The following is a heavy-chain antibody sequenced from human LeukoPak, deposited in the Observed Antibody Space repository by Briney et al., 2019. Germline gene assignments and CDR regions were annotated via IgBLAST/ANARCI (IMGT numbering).Heavy chain of an antibody. J-gene: IGHJ3*02. CDR3: AREIPMVKGDALYI. V-gene: IGHV3-48*03. Sequence: PGGSLRLSCAASGFIFSNYEMNWLRQAPGKGLEWISYTTTSGGHKNSAHPVKGRFTISRDNAQNSLYLQLNSLRAEDTCLYYCAREIPMVKGDALYIWGQGTMVTVSS. CDR2: TTTSGGHK. CDR1: GFIFSNYE. D-gene: IGHD5-18*01.